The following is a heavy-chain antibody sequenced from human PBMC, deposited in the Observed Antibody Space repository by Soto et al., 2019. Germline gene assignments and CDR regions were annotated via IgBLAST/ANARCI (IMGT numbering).Heavy chain of an antibody. CDR2: ISSSGSTI. CDR1: GFTFSDYY. V-gene: IGHV3-11*01. CDR3: ARDMAGGSCPDY. Sequence: GSLRLSCAASGFTFSDYYMSWIRQAPGKGLEWVSYISSSGSTIYYADSVKGRFAISRDNAKNSLYLQMNSLRAEDTAVYYCARDMAGGSCPDYWGQGTLVTVSS. J-gene: IGHJ4*02. D-gene: IGHD2-15*01.